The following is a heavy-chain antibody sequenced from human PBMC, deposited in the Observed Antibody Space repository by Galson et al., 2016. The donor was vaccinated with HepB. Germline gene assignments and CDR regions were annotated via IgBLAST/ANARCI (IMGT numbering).Heavy chain of an antibody. D-gene: IGHD1-26*01. J-gene: IGHJ4*02. Sequence: SLRLSCAASGFTFDDYGMPWVRQAPGKGLEWVSGINRDSRSISYADSVEGRFTISRDNAKKSLYLQMESLRPEDTAVYYCAKGRWEFTRGYFDCWGQGTLVTVSS. CDR3: AKGRWEFTRGYFDC. CDR1: GFTFDDYG. V-gene: IGHV3-9*01. CDR2: INRDSRSI.